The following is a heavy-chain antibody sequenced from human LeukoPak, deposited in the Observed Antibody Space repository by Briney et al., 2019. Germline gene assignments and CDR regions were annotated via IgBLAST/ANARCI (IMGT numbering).Heavy chain of an antibody. CDR1: GFSLRTYS. Sequence: GGSLRLSCAASGFSLRTYSLNWVRQAPGKGLEWVSVIYSGGSTYYADSVKGRFTISRDNSKNTLYLQMNSLRAEDTAVYYCARSRGYGDPYYWGQGTLVTVSS. D-gene: IGHD4-17*01. CDR3: ARSRGYGDPYY. J-gene: IGHJ4*02. CDR2: IYSGGST. V-gene: IGHV3-53*01.